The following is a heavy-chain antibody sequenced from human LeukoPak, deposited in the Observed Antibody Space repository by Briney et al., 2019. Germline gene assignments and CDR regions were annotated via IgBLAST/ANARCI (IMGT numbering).Heavy chain of an antibody. J-gene: IGHJ6*03. D-gene: IGHD3-22*01. Sequence: GWSLRLSCAASGFTFNNYNMNWVRQAPGKALEWVSSITSSGTYIFYADSVKGRFTISRDNAKNSLYLQINSLGPEDTAVYFCARDPYSGNYGSYYYYYMDVWGKGTTVTVSS. CDR2: ITSSGTYI. V-gene: IGHV3-21*01. CDR1: GFTFNNYN. CDR3: ARDPYSGNYGSYYYYYMDV.